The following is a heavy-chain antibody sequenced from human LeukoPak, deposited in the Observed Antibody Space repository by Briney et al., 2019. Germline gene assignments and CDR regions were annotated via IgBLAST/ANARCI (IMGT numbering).Heavy chain of an antibody. J-gene: IGHJ4*02. V-gene: IGHV4-59*01. D-gene: IGHD4-23*01. CDR1: GGSISSYY. CDR2: IYYSGST. Sequence: SETLSITCTVSGGSISSYYWSWIRQPPGKGLEWIGYIYYSGSTNYNPSLKSRVTISVDTSKNQFSLKLSSVTAADTAVYYCASSMVVTSGVFDYWGQGTLVTVSS. CDR3: ASSMVVTSGVFDY.